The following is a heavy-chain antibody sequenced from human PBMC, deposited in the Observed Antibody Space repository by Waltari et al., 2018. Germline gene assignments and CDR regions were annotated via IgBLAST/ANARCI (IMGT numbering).Heavy chain of an antibody. CDR3: VRHARTTSGGKHFDH. Sequence: QLQLQESGPGLVKASETLSLTCTVSGDSISSSSYYWGWVRQPPGKGLEWIGNMYYSGNTYYNPSLKSRVTISGDTSKNQFSLKLSSVTAADTSMYYCVRHARTTSGGKHFDHWGQGMLVTVSP. CDR1: GDSISSSSYY. J-gene: IGHJ4*02. V-gene: IGHV4-39*01. CDR2: MYYSGNT. D-gene: IGHD2-15*01.